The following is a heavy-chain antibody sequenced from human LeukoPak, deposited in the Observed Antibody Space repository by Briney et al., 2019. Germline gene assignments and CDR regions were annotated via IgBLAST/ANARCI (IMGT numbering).Heavy chain of an antibody. Sequence: ASVKVSCKASSGTFSSYAISWVRQAPGQGLEWMGRIIPIFGIANYAQKFQGRVTITADKSTSTAYMELSSLRSEDTAVYYCARGYCSGGSCYPFDYWGQGTLVTVSS. CDR2: IIPIFGIA. CDR1: SGTFSSYA. J-gene: IGHJ4*02. CDR3: ARGYCSGGSCYPFDY. D-gene: IGHD2-15*01. V-gene: IGHV1-69*04.